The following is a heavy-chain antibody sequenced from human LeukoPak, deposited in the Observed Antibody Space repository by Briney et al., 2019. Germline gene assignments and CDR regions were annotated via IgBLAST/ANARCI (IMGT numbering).Heavy chain of an antibody. CDR1: GFIVSTNY. V-gene: IGHV3-66*01. CDR3: ARDVRKQGLWS. CDR2: IYSGDRT. D-gene: IGHD3-10*01. J-gene: IGHJ4*02. Sequence: GESLRLSCAASGFIVSTNYMSWVRQAPGQGLEWVSIIYSGDRTDYADSLKGRFTISRDTSKNTLYLQMSSLRAEDTAVYYCARDVRKQGLWSWGQGTLVTVSS.